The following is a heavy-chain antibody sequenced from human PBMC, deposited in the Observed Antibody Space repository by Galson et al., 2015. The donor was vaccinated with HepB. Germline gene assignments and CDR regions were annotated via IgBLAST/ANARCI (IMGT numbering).Heavy chain of an antibody. V-gene: IGHV4-39*01. Sequence: QVQLQESGPGLVKPSETLSLTCTVSGGSISSSSYYWGWIRQPPGKGLEWIGSIYYSGSTYYNPSLKSRVTISVDTSKNQFSLKLSSVTAADTAVYYCARIQNYYGSGSHMGYWGQGTLVTVSS. CDR3: ARIQNYYGSGSHMGY. J-gene: IGHJ4*02. D-gene: IGHD3-10*01. CDR1: GGSISSSSYY. CDR2: IYYSGST.